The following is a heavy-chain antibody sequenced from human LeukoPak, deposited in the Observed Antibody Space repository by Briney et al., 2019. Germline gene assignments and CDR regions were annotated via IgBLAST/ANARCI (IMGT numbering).Heavy chain of an antibody. CDR3: ARERPYGYSSSWYHAYPPNYYYYYMDV. J-gene: IGHJ6*03. CDR2: TNHSGST. Sequence: SETLSLTCAVYGGSFSGYYWSWIRQPPGKGLEWIGETNHSGSTNYNPSLKSRVTISVDTSKNQFSLKLSSVTAADTAVYYCARERPYGYSSSWYHAYPPNYYYYYMDVWGKGTTVTISS. D-gene: IGHD6-13*01. CDR1: GGSFSGYY. V-gene: IGHV4-34*01.